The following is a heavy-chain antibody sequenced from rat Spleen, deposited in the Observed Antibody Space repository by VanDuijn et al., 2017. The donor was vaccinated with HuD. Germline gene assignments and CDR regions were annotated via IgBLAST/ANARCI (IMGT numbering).Heavy chain of an antibody. Sequence: EVQLVESGGGLVQPGRSLKLSCVASGFTFNKFWMTWIRQAPGKGLEWVASISNTGGSIYYPDSVKGRFTISRHNTQNTQYLQMDSLRSEDTATYYCARHPITIAAIDFDYWGQGVMVTVSS. D-gene: IGHD1-2*01. V-gene: IGHV5-31*01. J-gene: IGHJ2*01. CDR3: ARHPITIAAIDFDY. CDR1: GFTFNKFW. CDR2: ISNTGGSI.